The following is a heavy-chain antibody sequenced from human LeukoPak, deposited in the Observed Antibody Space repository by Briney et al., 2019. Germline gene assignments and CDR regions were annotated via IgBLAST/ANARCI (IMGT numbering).Heavy chain of an antibody. D-gene: IGHD6-19*01. CDR3: SAQPEAVAGGMHY. Sequence: GGSLRLSCAASGFTFSNYAMSWVRQAPGKGLEWFSILSSSGSTTFYADSVKGRFTIPRDNSKNTLYLQMNSLRAEDTAVYYCSAQPEAVAGGMHYWGQGALVTVSS. J-gene: IGHJ4*02. CDR1: GFTFSNYA. V-gene: IGHV3-23*01. CDR2: LSSSGSTT.